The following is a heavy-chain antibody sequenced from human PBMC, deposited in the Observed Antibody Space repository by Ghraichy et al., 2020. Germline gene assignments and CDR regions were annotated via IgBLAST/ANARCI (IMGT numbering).Heavy chain of an antibody. V-gene: IGHV3-23*01. CDR2: ISSTGAGT. Sequence: LSLTCTASGFTFSNYAMNWVRQAPGKGLEWVSGISSTGAGTYYADSVEGRFTISRDNSKNTLLLQMSSLRAEDTAIYYCARDESEFMITLFDYWGQGTLVTVSS. CDR1: GFTFSNYA. CDR3: ARDESEFMITLFDY. D-gene: IGHD3-16*01. J-gene: IGHJ4*02.